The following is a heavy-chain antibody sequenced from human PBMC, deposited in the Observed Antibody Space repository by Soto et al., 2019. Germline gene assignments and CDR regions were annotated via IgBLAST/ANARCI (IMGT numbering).Heavy chain of an antibody. Sequence: AASEKVSCKASGYTFTRYGLSWVRHAPRQEIEWMGWISAYIGNTNYAQKLQGRVTMTTDTSTSTAHMELRSLRSDDTAVYYCAREPQYYDFMIRYLGSCSDPRGQGTLVTVSS. CDR2: ISAYIGNT. D-gene: IGHD3-3*01. CDR3: AREPQYYDFMIRYLGSCSDP. V-gene: IGHV1-18*01. J-gene: IGHJ5*02. CDR1: GYTFTRYG.